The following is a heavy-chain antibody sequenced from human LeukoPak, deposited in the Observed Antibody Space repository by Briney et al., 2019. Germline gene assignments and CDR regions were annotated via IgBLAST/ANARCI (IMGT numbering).Heavy chain of an antibody. D-gene: IGHD3-22*01. Sequence: ASVKVSCKASGYTFTGYYMHWVRQAPGQGLEWMGWINPNSGGTKCAQNFQGRVTMTRDTPISTAYMELSRLRSDDTAVYYCARDSAVYDSSGYFLHAFDIWGQGTMVTVSS. CDR2: INPNSGGT. J-gene: IGHJ3*02. CDR1: GYTFTGYY. CDR3: ARDSAVYDSSGYFLHAFDI. V-gene: IGHV1-2*02.